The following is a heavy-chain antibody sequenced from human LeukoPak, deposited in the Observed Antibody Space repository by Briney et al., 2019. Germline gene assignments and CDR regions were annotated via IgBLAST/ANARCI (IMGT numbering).Heavy chain of an antibody. D-gene: IGHD2-2*01. V-gene: IGHV4-59*08. CDR3: ARLVVPAAMSWFDP. J-gene: IGHJ5*02. Sequence: SETLSLTCTVSGGSISSYYWSWIRQPPGKGLEWIGYIYYSGSTNYNPSLKSRVTISVDTSKNQFSLKLSSVTAADTAVYYCARLVVPAAMSWFDPWGQGTPVTVSS. CDR2: IYYSGST. CDR1: GGSISSYY.